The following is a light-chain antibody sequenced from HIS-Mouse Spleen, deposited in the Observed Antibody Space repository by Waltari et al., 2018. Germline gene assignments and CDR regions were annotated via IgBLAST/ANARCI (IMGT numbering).Light chain of an antibody. Sequence: QSVLTQPPSASGTPGQRVTISCSGSSSTIGSNYVYWYQQLPGTAPKLLIYRNNRRLSGVPDRFSGSKSGTSASLAISGLRSEDEADYYCAAWDDSLSGPVFGGGTKLTVL. CDR3: AAWDDSLSGPV. CDR1: SSTIGSNY. CDR2: RNN. J-gene: IGLJ3*02. V-gene: IGLV1-47*01.